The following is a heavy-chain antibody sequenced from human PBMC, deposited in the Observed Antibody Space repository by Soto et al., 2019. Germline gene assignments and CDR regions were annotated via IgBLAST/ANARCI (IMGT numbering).Heavy chain of an antibody. CDR2: IYYSGST. CDR1: GGSISSSSYY. CDR3: AREEWLLSYYYYGMDV. D-gene: IGHD3-3*01. V-gene: IGHV4-39*02. Sequence: SETLYLTCTVSGGSISSSSYYWGWIRQPPGKGLEWIGSIYYSGSTYYNPSLKSRVTISVDTSKNQFSLKLSSVTAADTAVYYCAREEWLLSYYYYGMDVWGQGTTVTVSS. J-gene: IGHJ6*02.